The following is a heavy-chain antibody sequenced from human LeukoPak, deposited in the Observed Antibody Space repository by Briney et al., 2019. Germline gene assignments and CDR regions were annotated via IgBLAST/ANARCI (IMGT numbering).Heavy chain of an antibody. Sequence: GGSLRLSCIASGFTVSNNYMSWVRQAPGKGLECVSVISGSGSNTDYADSVKGRFTISRDNSKNTLSLQMNSLRAEDTALYYCAKVVGTGTTPTDYWGQGTLVTVSS. CDR2: ISGSGSNT. D-gene: IGHD1-1*01. J-gene: IGHJ4*02. CDR1: GFTVSNNY. V-gene: IGHV3-23*01. CDR3: AKVVGTGTTPTDY.